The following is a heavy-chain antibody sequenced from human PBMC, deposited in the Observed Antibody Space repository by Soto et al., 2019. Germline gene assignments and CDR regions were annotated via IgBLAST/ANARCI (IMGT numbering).Heavy chain of an antibody. CDR3: ARGLYDSSGYYYIDAFDI. J-gene: IGHJ3*02. V-gene: IGHV4-38-2*01. CDR1: GYCISSGYY. D-gene: IGHD3-22*01. Sequence: SYALSLTCAVSGYCISSGYYWGWIRQPPGKGLEWIGSIYHSGSTYYNPSLKSRVTISVDTSKNQFSLKLSSVTAADTPVYYCARGLYDSSGYYYIDAFDIWGQGTMVTASS. CDR2: IYHSGST.